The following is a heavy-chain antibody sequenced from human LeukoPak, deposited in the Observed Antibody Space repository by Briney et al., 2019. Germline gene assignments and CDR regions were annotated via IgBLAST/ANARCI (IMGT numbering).Heavy chain of an antibody. Sequence: ADNESLTCTVSGRSLSRDYWSSTRHPPGNGLEWIGYIYYIGSPNYNPSLKSRDTLSVHTYKNQFPLKLSSVTPAHTAVYYCARGVDLDYWGQGTLVTVSS. V-gene: IGHV4-59*01. CDR3: ARGVDLDY. CDR2: IYYIGSP. CDR1: GRSLSRDY. J-gene: IGHJ4*02. D-gene: IGHD3/OR15-3a*01.